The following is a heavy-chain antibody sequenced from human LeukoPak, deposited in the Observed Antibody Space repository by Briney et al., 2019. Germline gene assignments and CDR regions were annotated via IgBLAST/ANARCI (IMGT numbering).Heavy chain of an antibody. V-gene: IGHV3-30*18. D-gene: IGHD3-10*01. CDR3: AKPYYYGSRSYMDY. CDR2: ISYDGSNT. J-gene: IGHJ4*02. CDR1: GFTFSSYC. Sequence: PGGSLRLFCAASGFTFSSYCMHWVRQAPGKGLEWVAVISYDGSNTYYADSLRGRFTISGHNSKNMLYLQMNSLRDEDTAVYYCAKPYYYGSRSYMDYWGQGTLVTVSS.